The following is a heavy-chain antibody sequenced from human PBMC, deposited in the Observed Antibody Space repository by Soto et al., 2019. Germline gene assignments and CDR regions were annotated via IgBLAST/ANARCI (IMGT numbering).Heavy chain of an antibody. CDR3: ARDQSVDCSGGSCYSRYSWFDP. D-gene: IGHD2-15*01. CDR1: GGTFSSYA. Sequence: SVKVSCKASGGTFSSYAISWVRQAPGQGLEWMGGIIPIFGTANYAQKFQGRVTITADKSTSTAYMELSSLRSEDTAVYYCARDQSVDCSGGSCYSRYSWFDPWGQGTLVTVSS. V-gene: IGHV1-69*06. J-gene: IGHJ5*02. CDR2: IIPIFGTA.